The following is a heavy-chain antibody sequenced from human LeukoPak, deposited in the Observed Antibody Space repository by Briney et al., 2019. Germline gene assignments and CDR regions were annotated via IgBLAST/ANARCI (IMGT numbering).Heavy chain of an antibody. V-gene: IGHV3-7*01. Sequence: GGSLRLSCAASAFTFSTYWMSWVRQAPGKGLEWVANIKEDGSEINYVDSVKGRFTISRDNAKNSLYLQMNSLRVEDTAVYYCARDRGYSSFDYWGQGTLVTISS. CDR1: AFTFSTYW. CDR3: ARDRGYSSFDY. J-gene: IGHJ4*02. CDR2: IKEDGSEI. D-gene: IGHD3-22*01.